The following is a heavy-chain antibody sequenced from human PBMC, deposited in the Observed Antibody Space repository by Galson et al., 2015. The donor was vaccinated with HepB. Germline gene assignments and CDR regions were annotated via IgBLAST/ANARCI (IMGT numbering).Heavy chain of an antibody. J-gene: IGHJ4*02. Sequence: SVKVSCKASGGTFSSYAISWVRQAPGQGLEWMGGIIPIFGTANYAQKFQGRVTITADESTSTAYMELSSLRSEDTAVYYCARSPVLRFLEWLSLDYWGQGTLVTVSS. D-gene: IGHD3-3*01. CDR2: IIPIFGTA. CDR3: ARSPVLRFLEWLSLDY. CDR1: GGTFSSYA. V-gene: IGHV1-69*13.